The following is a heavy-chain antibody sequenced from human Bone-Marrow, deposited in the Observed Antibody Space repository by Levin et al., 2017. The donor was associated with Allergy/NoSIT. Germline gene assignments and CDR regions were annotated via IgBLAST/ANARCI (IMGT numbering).Heavy chain of an antibody. V-gene: IGHV7-4-1*02. CDR1: GYIFTSYA. Sequence: ASVKVSCKASGYIFTSYAINWVRQAPGQGLQWMGWINTNTGNPTYAQGFTGRFVFSLDTSVRTAYLQISSLEAEDTAVYYCARAYNVLHGYRAPRSYIYDGLEVWGKGTTVTGSS. D-gene: IGHD5-18*01. J-gene: IGHJ6*04. CDR3: ARAYNVLHGYRAPRSYIYDGLEV. CDR2: INTNTGNP.